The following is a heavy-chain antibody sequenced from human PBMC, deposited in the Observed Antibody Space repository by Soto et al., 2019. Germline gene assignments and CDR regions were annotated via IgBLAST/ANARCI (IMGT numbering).Heavy chain of an antibody. CDR2: IWYDGSNK. V-gene: IGHV3-33*01. D-gene: IGHD3-22*01. Sequence: QVQLVESGGGVVQPGRSLRLSCAASGFTFSSYGMHWVRQAPGKGLEWVAVIWYDGSNKYYADSVKGRFTISRDNSKNTLYLQMNSLSAEDTAVYYCAREAGYYDSSGYRLGYWGQGTLVTVSS. J-gene: IGHJ4*02. CDR1: GFTFSSYG. CDR3: AREAGYYDSSGYRLGY.